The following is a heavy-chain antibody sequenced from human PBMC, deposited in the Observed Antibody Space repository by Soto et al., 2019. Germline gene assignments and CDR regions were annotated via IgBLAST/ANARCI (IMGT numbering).Heavy chain of an antibody. Sequence: QMQLVQSGPEVKKPGTSVKVSCKASGFTFTSSAVQWVRQARGQRLEWIGWIVVGSGNTNYAQKFQERVTITRDMSTSTAYMELSSLRSADTAVYYCASDPNYDSSGCMDVWGQGTTVTVSS. V-gene: IGHV1-58*01. CDR3: ASDPNYDSSGCMDV. J-gene: IGHJ6*02. D-gene: IGHD3-22*01. CDR1: GFTFTSSA. CDR2: IVVGSGNT.